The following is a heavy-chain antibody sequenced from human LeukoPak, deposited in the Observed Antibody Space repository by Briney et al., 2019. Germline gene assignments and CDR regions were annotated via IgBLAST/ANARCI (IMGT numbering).Heavy chain of an antibody. V-gene: IGHV1-46*01. J-gene: IGHJ4*02. D-gene: IGHD2-15*01. Sequence: ASVKVSCKASGYTFTSYYMHWVRQAPGQGLEWMGIINPSGGSTSYAQKFQGRVTMTRDMSTSTVYMELSSLRSEDTAVYYCARDGGHCSGGSCYTDGFDYWGQGTLVTVSS. CDR1: GYTFTSYY. CDR3: ARDGGHCSGGSCYTDGFDY. CDR2: INPSGGST.